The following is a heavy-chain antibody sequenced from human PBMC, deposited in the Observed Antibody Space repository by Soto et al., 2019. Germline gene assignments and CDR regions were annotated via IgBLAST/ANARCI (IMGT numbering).Heavy chain of an antibody. V-gene: IGHV4-30-2*01. CDR1: GGSISSGGYS. CDR3: ARGLELLFFDY. D-gene: IGHD1-7*01. Sequence: QLQLQESGSGLVKPSQTLSLTCAVSGGSISSGGYSWSWIRQPPGKGLEWIGYIYHSGSTYYNPSRKSRVIISVDRSKNQCSLKLSSVTAADTAVYYCARGLELLFFDYWGQGTLVTVSS. J-gene: IGHJ4*02. CDR2: IYHSGST.